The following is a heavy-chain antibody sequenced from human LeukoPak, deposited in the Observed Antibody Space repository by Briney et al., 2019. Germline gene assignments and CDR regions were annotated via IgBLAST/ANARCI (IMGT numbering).Heavy chain of an antibody. CDR1: VYTFIVNY. Sequence: ASVTVSCQASVYTFIVNYSHWVRQAPGQGLEWMGWINPNGGGTNYAQKFQGRVTMTRDTSISTAYMVVSGLTSDDTVVYFCARGFGSSWFDIWGQGTLVTVSS. J-gene: IGHJ5*02. CDR3: ARGFGSSWFDI. V-gene: IGHV1-2*02. CDR2: INPNGGGT. D-gene: IGHD6-13*01.